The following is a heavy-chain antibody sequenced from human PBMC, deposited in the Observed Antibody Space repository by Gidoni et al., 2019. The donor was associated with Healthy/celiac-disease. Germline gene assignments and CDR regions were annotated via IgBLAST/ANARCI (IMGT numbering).Heavy chain of an antibody. CDR3: ARDVYCSSTSCYTNMLWYYGMDV. J-gene: IGHJ6*02. CDR1: GGSISSYY. V-gene: IGHV4-4*07. Sequence: QVQLQESGPGLVKPSETLSLTCTVSGGSISSYYWSWIRQPAGKGLEWIGRISTSGSTNYNPSLKSRVTMSVDTSKNQFSLKLSSVTAADTAVYYCARDVYCSSTSCYTNMLWYYGMDVWGQGTTVTVSS. CDR2: ISTSGST. D-gene: IGHD2-2*01.